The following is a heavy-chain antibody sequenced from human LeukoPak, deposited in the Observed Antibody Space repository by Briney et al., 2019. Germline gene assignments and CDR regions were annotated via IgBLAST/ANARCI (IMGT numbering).Heavy chain of an antibody. J-gene: IGHJ4*02. V-gene: IGHV4-59*08. CDR1: GGSISSYY. D-gene: IGHD6-13*01. Sequence: APETLSLTCTVSGGSISSYYWSWIRQPPGKGLEWIGYIYYSGSTNYNPSLKSRVTISVDTSKNQFSLKLSSVTAADTAVYYCARGRLSSWRDLYYFDYWGQGTLVTVSS. CDR3: ARGRLSSWRDLYYFDY. CDR2: IYYSGST.